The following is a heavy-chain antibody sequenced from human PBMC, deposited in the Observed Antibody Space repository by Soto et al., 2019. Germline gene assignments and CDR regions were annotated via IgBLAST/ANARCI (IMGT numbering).Heavy chain of an antibody. J-gene: IGHJ4*02. Sequence: SETLSLTCAVYGGSFSGYYWSWIRQPPGKGLEWIGEINHSGSTNYNPSLKSRVTISVDTSKNQFSLKLSSVTAADTAVYYCARGPRWLRLRWYFDYWGQGTLVTVSS. D-gene: IGHD5-12*01. CDR1: GGSFSGYY. CDR2: INHSGST. CDR3: ARGPRWLRLRWYFDY. V-gene: IGHV4-34*01.